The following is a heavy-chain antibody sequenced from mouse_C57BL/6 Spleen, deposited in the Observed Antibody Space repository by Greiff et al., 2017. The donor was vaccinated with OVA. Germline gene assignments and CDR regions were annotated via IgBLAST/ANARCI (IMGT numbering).Heavy chain of an antibody. D-gene: IGHD2-4*01. J-gene: IGHJ3*01. CDR3: AKPLYYDYAWFAY. CDR2: ISSGSSTI. CDR1: GFTFSDYG. V-gene: IGHV5-17*01. Sequence: VQLKESGGGLVKPGGSLKLSCAASGFTFSDYGMHWVRQAPEKGLEWVAYISSGSSTIYYADTVKGRFTISRDNAKNTLFLQMTSLRSEDTAMYYCAKPLYYDYAWFAYWGQGTLVTVSA.